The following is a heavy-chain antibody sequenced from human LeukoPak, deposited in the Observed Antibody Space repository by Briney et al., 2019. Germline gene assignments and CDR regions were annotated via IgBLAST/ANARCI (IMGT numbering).Heavy chain of an antibody. CDR1: GFTFSSYA. J-gene: IGHJ3*02. D-gene: IGHD3-3*01. CDR3: AKVMYYDFWSGAVAFDI. V-gene: IGHV3-23*01. CDR2: ISGSGGST. Sequence: GGSLRLSCAASGFTFSSYAMSWVRQAPGKGLEWVSAISGSGGSTYFADSVKGRFTISRDNSKNTLYLQMNSLRAEDTAVYYCAKVMYYDFWSGAVAFDIWGQGTMVTVSS.